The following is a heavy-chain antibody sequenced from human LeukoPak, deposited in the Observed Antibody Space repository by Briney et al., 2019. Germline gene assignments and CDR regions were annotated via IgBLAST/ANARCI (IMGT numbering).Heavy chain of an antibody. J-gene: IGHJ4*02. V-gene: IGHV1-46*01. Sequence: GASVKVSCKASGYTFTNYYIHWGRQAPGQGLEWVGIINPSGGNTNYAQRFQGRVTMTRVTSTSTVYMELSSLRSDDTAVYHCARSKHLSGSYDYWGQGTLVTFSS. D-gene: IGHD3-10*01. CDR3: ARSKHLSGSYDY. CDR2: INPSGGNT. CDR1: GYTFTNYY.